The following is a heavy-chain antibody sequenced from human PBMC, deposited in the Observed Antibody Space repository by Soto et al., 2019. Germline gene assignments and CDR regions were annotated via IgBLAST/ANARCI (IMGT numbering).Heavy chain of an antibody. D-gene: IGHD2-2*01. CDR2: IIPIFGTA. V-gene: IGHV1-69*13. J-gene: IGHJ5*02. CDR1: GGTFSSYA. Sequence: SGKVSCKASGGTFSSYAISWVRQAPGQGLEWRGGIIPIFGTANYAQKFQGRVTITADESTSTAYMELSSLRSEDTAVYYCASSPHCSSTSCYFFDPWGQGTLVTVSS. CDR3: ASSPHCSSTSCYFFDP.